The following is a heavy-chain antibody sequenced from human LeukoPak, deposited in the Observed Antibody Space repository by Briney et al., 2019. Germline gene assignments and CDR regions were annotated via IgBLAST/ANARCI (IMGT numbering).Heavy chain of an antibody. J-gene: IGHJ4*02. CDR3: ARFPLHYDSSGYLIDY. Sequence: GESLQISCKGSGYSFTSYWIGWVRQMPGKGLEWMGIIYPGDSDTRYSPSFQGQVTISADKSISTAYLQWSSLKASDTAMYYCARFPLHYDSSGYLIDYWGQGTLVTVSS. V-gene: IGHV5-51*01. CDR1: GYSFTSYW. CDR2: IYPGDSDT. D-gene: IGHD3-22*01.